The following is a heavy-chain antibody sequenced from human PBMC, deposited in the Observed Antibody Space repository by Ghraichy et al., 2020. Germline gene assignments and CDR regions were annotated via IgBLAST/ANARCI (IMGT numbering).Heavy chain of an antibody. D-gene: IGHD1-1*01. J-gene: IGHJ4*02. V-gene: IGHV4-39*01. CDR1: GGSISSSSYY. CDR2: IHYSGST. CDR3: ARQYGYPFDD. Sequence: SETLSLTCTVSGGSISSSSYYWGWIRQPPGKGLEWIGSIHYSGSTYYNPSLKSRVNISVDTSKNQFSLKLSSVTAADTAVYYCARQYGYPFDDWGQGTLVNVSP.